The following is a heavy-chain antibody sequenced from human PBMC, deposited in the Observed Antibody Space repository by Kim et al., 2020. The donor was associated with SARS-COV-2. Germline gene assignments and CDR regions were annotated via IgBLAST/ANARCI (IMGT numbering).Heavy chain of an antibody. J-gene: IGHJ6*02. Sequence: KGRFTNSRDNAKNSLYLQMNSLGAEDTAVYYCAREASSGWYYHYYYGMDVWGQGTTVTVSS. D-gene: IGHD6-19*01. V-gene: IGHV3-48*03. CDR3: AREASSGWYYHYYYGMDV.